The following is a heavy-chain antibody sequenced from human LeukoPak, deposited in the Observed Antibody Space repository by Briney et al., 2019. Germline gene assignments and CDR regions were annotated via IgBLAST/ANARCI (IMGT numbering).Heavy chain of an antibody. CDR3: ARDIGGGNYYMDV. V-gene: IGHV3-21*01. D-gene: IGHD3-16*01. Sequence: GGSLRLSCAAFGFIFSTYSMNWVRQAPGKGLEWVSSISRSGSYIYYADSLKGRFTISRDNAKNSLYLQMNSLRAEDTAVYYCARDIGGGNYYMDVWGKGTTVTVSS. J-gene: IGHJ6*03. CDR2: ISRSGSYI. CDR1: GFIFSTYS.